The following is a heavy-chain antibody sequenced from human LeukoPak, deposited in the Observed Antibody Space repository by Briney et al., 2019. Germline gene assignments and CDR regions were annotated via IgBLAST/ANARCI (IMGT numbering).Heavy chain of an antibody. Sequence: GGSLRLSCVASGFTFNNYAMSWVRQAPGRGLEWVSAISTTGNKTYYADSMKGRFTISRDNSQNTLYLQMNSLRAEDTAIYYCAKGSTWFKNYFDYWGQGTLVTVSS. D-gene: IGHD6-13*01. V-gene: IGHV3-23*01. CDR1: GFTFNNYA. CDR2: ISTTGNKT. CDR3: AKGSTWFKNYFDY. J-gene: IGHJ4*02.